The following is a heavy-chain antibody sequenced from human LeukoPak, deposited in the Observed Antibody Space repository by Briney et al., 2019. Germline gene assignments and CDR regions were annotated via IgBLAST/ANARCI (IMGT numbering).Heavy chain of an antibody. Sequence: SETLSLTCAVYGGSFSGYYWSWIRQPPGKGLEWIGEINHSGSTNYNPFLKSRVTISVDTSKNQFSLRLSSVTAADTAVYYCARVDTYYDFWSGTLGYMDVWGKGTTVTVSS. CDR2: INHSGST. V-gene: IGHV4-34*01. J-gene: IGHJ6*03. CDR1: GGSFSGYY. D-gene: IGHD3-3*01. CDR3: ARVDTYYDFWSGTLGYMDV.